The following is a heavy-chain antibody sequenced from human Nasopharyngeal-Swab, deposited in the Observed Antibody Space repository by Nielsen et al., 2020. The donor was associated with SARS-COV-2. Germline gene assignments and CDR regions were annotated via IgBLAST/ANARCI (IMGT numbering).Heavy chain of an antibody. D-gene: IGHD1-1*01. J-gene: IGHJ6*02. CDR3: ARARARRSFGDWNDYYYYYGMDV. CDR1: GFTFSDYY. CDR2: ISSSGTTT. V-gene: IGHV3-11*01. Sequence: GESLKISCAASGFTFSDYYMSWIRQAPGKGLEWVSYISSSGTTTYYADSVKGRFTISRDNAKNSLYLQMNSLRAEDTAMYYCARARARRSFGDWNDYYYYYGMDVWGQGTTVTVS.